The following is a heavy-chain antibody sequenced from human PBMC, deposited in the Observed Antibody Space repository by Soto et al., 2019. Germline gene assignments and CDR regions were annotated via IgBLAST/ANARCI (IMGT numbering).Heavy chain of an antibody. CDR1: GFSLSNARMG. V-gene: IGHV2-26*01. J-gene: IGHJ6*02. CDR3: VRIRGLYCSSTSCYWTRYYYGMDV. Sequence: QVTLKESGPVLVKPTETLTLTCTVSGFSLSNARMGVSWIRQPPGKALEWLAHIFSNDEKSYSTSLKSRLTIPNDASKSQAVLTTTNMDPVDTATYFSVRIRGLYCSSTSCYWTRYYYGMDVWGQGTTVTVSS. D-gene: IGHD2-2*01. CDR2: IFSNDEK.